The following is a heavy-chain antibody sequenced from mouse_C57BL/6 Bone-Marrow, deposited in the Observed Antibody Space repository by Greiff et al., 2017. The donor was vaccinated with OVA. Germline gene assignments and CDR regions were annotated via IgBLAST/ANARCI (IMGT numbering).Heavy chain of an antibody. J-gene: IGHJ3*01. CDR2: IRNNANNHAT. Sequence: EVKVEESGGGLVQPGGSMKLSCAASGFTFSDAWMDWVRQSPEKGLEWVAEIRNNANNHATYYAESVKGRFTISRDDSKSSVYLQMNSLRAEDTGIYYCTRSTMITAHVPFFAYWGQGTLVTVSA. V-gene: IGHV6-6*01. D-gene: IGHD2-4*01. CDR1: GFTFSDAW. CDR3: TRSTMITAHVPFFAY.